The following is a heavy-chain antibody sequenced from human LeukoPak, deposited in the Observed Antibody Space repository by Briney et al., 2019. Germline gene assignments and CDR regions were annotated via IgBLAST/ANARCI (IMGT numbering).Heavy chain of an antibody. Sequence: GGSLRLSCAASGFTFSSYSMNWVRQAPGKGLEWVSSISSSSSYIYYADSVKGRFTISRDNAKNSLYLQMNSLRAEDTAVYYCARDLNPLWFGESYAFDIWGQGTMVTVSS. V-gene: IGHV3-21*01. CDR1: GFTFSSYS. CDR2: ISSSSSYI. D-gene: IGHD3-10*01. CDR3: ARDLNPLWFGESYAFDI. J-gene: IGHJ3*02.